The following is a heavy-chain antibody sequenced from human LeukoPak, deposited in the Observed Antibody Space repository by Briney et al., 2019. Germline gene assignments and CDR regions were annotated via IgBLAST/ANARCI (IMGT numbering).Heavy chain of an antibody. J-gene: IGHJ4*02. V-gene: IGHV3-23*01. Sequence: GGSLRLSCAASGFTFSTYAMNWVRQAPGKGLEWVSTISVSGGTTYYADSVKGRFTISRDNSKNTLYLQMNSLRAEDTAVYYCASTFYGDSPPYWGQGTLVTVSS. D-gene: IGHD4-17*01. CDR2: ISVSGGTT. CDR1: GFTFSTYA. CDR3: ASTFYGDSPPY.